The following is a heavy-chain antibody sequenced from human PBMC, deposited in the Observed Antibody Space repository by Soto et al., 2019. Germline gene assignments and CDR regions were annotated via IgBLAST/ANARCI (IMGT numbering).Heavy chain of an antibody. CDR3: ARVPGGGITMNWFDP. V-gene: IGHV4-30-4*01. Sequence: PSETLSLTCTVSGGSINSGDYYWIWIRQPPGKGLEWIGFIYYSGSTYYNPSLKGRLTISPDTPKNQFSLRLTSVSAADTAVYYCARVPGGGITMNWFDPWGRGTLVTVSS. CDR2: IYYSGST. CDR1: GGSINSGDYY. J-gene: IGHJ5*02. D-gene: IGHD3-16*01.